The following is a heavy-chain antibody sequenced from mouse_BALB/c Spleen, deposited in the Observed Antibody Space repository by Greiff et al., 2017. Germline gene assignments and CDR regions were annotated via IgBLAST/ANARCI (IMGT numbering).Heavy chain of an antibody. Sequence: QVQLKESGAELVRPGSSVKISCKASGYAFSSYWMNWVKHRPGQGLEWIGQIYPGDGDTNYNGKFKGKATLTADKSSSTAYMQLSSLTSEDSAVYFCARYYYGSSLYYAMDYWGQGTSVTVSS. J-gene: IGHJ4*01. V-gene: IGHV1-80*01. CDR3: ARYYYGSSLYYAMDY. D-gene: IGHD1-1*01. CDR1: GYAFSSYW. CDR2: IYPGDGDT.